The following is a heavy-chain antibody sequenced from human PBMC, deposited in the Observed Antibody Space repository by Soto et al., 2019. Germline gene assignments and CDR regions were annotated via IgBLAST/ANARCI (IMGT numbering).Heavy chain of an antibody. V-gene: IGHV4-34*01. CDR3: ARGGLQVVVAARPNWFDP. CDR1: GGSFSGYY. J-gene: IGHJ5*02. Sequence: QVQLQQWGAGLLKPSETLSLTCAVYGGSFSGYYWSWIRQPPGKGLEWIGEINHSGSTNYNPSLKSRVTISVDTSKNQFSLKLSSVTAADTAVYYCARGGLQVVVAARPNWFDPWGQGTLVTVSS. CDR2: INHSGST. D-gene: IGHD2-15*01.